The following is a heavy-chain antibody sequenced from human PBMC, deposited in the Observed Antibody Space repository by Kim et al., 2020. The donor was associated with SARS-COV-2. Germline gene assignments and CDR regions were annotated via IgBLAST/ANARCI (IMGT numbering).Heavy chain of an antibody. CDR2: IYPGDSDT. D-gene: IGHD2-15*01. CDR3: ARIVVVVVAATQTSVPYGMDV. V-gene: IGHV5-51*01. J-gene: IGHJ6*02. Sequence: GESLTISCKGSGYSFTSYWIGWVRQMPGKGLEWMGIIYPGDSDTRYSPSFQGQVTISADKSISTAYLQWSSLKASDTAMYYCARIVVVVVAATQTSVPYGMDVWGQGTTVTVSS. CDR1: GYSFTSYW.